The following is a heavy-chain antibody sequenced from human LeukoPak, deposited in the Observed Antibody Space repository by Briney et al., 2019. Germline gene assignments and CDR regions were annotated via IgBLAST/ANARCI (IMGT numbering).Heavy chain of an antibody. V-gene: IGHV3-11*01. J-gene: IGHJ5*02. CDR3: ATDGAGFDT. CDR2: INIGGTNT. Sequence: NPGGSLRLSCAASGFTFNDYYMSWIRQAPGKGLEWLSYINIGGTNTHYADSVKGRSTISRDNAKKSLYLEMNNLRAEDTAVYYCATDGAGFDTWGQGVLVTVSS. CDR1: GFTFNDYY.